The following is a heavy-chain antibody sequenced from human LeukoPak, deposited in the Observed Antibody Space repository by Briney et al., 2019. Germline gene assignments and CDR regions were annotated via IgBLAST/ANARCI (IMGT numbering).Heavy chain of an antibody. Sequence: ASVRVSCKASGYTFTGYYMHWVRQAPGHGLEWMGWINTNTGNPTYAQGFTGRFVFSLDTSVSTAYLQISSLKAEDTAVYYCARLGSSSLDPWGQGTLVTVSS. CDR1: GYTFTGYY. CDR2: INTNTGNP. D-gene: IGHD6-13*01. V-gene: IGHV7-4-1*02. CDR3: ARLGSSSLDP. J-gene: IGHJ5*02.